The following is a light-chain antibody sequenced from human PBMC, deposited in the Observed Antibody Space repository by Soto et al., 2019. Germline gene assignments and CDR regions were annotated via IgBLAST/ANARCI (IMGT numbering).Light chain of an antibody. CDR1: HSVSSSY. CDR2: GAS. CDR3: QQYGRSKLT. V-gene: IGKV3-20*01. J-gene: IGKJ4*01. Sequence: EIVLTQSPGTLSLSPGESATLSFRASHSVSSSYLAWYQQKPGQAPRLLLCGASSRATGIPDRFIGSGSGTDFTLNIRRLEPEDFAVYYCQQYGRSKLTFGGGTNEEIQ.